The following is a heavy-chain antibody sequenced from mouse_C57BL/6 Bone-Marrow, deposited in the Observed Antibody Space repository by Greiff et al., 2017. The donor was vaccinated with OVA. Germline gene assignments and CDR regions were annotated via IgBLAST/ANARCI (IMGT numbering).Heavy chain of an antibody. D-gene: IGHD1-1*01. CDR2: FYPGSGSI. J-gene: IGHJ3*01. V-gene: IGHV1-62-2*01. Sequence: VQLQQSGAELVKPGASVKLSCKASGYTFTEYTIHWVKQRSGQGLEWIGWFYPGSGSIKYNEKFKDKATLTADKSSSTVYMELSRLTSEDSAVYFCARHEAEQDYYGSSYPFAYWGQGTLVTVSA. CDR3: ARHEAEQDYYGSSYPFAY. CDR1: GYTFTEYT.